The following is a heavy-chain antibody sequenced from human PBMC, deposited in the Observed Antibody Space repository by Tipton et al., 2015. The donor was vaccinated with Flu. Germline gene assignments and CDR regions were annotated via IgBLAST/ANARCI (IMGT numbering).Heavy chain of an antibody. D-gene: IGHD3-3*01. V-gene: IGHV4-61*02. J-gene: IGHJ4*02. CDR2: IYTSGST. CDR1: GGSISSGNYY. Sequence: TLSLTCTVSGGSISSGNYYWSWIRQPAGKELEWIGRIYTSGSTNYNPSLKSRVTISVDTSKNQCSLKLTSVTAADTAVYYCARGFTIFAVGTFDNWGRGTLVTVSS. CDR3: ARGFTIFAVGTFDN.